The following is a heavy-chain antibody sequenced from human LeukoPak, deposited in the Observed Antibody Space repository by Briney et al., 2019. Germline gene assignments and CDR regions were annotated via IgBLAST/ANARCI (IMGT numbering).Heavy chain of an antibody. CDR2: ISVRAGTI. CDR1: GFGFGQYE. D-gene: IGHD3-22*01. V-gene: IGHV3-48*03. CDR3: PKDFPHYYEVPHGMDV. Sequence: PGGSLRLSCASSGFGFGQYEMNWVRQAPGKGLEWIAYISVRAGTIYYGDSAEGRFTISRDDAKNSLYLQMNGLRVEDTAIYYCPKDFPHYYEVPHGMDVWGQGTTVTV. J-gene: IGHJ6*02.